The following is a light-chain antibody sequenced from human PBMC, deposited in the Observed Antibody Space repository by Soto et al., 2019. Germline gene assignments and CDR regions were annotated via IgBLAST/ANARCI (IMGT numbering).Light chain of an antibody. Sequence: ELVLTQSPGTLSLSPGERATLSCRASQSVSSNYLAWYQQKPGQAPRLLIYGASSRATGIPDRFSGSGSGTDFTLTISRLEPEDFAVYYCQQYISSPRTFGQGTKVEIK. V-gene: IGKV3-20*01. CDR3: QQYISSPRT. CDR2: GAS. J-gene: IGKJ1*01. CDR1: QSVSSNY.